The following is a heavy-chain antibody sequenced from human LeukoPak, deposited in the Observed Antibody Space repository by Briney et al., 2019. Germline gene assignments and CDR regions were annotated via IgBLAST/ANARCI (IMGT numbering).Heavy chain of an antibody. CDR2: ISGSGGST. Sequence: QPGGSLRLSCAASGFTFSSYGMSWVRQAPGKGLEWVSAISGSGGSTYYADSVKGRFTISRDNSKNTLYLQMNSLRAEDTAVYYCAKGPRTRYYYDSSGHYVFDYWGQGTLVTVSS. CDR1: GFTFSSYG. J-gene: IGHJ4*02. V-gene: IGHV3-23*01. CDR3: AKGPRTRYYYDSSGHYVFDY. D-gene: IGHD3-22*01.